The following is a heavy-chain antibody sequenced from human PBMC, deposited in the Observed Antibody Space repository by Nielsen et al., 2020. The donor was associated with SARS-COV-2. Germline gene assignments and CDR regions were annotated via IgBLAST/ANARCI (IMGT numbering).Heavy chain of an antibody. D-gene: IGHD1-7*01. V-gene: IGHV3-11*01. Sequence: LSLTRAASVFTFIDYYMSCIRQAPGKGLEWVSYISSSGSTIYYADSVKGRFTISRDNAKNSLYLQMNSLRAEDTAVYYCARARTRGETFDYWGQGTLVTVSS. CDR2: ISSSGSTI. J-gene: IGHJ4*02. CDR3: ARARTRGETFDY. CDR1: VFTFIDYY.